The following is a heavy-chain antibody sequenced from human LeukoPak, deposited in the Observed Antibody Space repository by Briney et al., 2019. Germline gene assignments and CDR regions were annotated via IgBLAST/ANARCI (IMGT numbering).Heavy chain of an antibody. CDR1: GYTFTSYD. CDR3: ARGSIAGNDVYYYGMDV. V-gene: IGHV1-8*01. D-gene: IGHD6-6*01. CDR2: MNPNSGNT. Sequence: ASVKVSCKASGYTFTSYDINWVRQATGQGLEWMGWMNPNSGNTGYAQKLQGRVTMTTDTSTSTAYMELRSLRSDDTAVYYCARGSIAGNDVYYYGMDVWGQGTTVTVSS. J-gene: IGHJ6*02.